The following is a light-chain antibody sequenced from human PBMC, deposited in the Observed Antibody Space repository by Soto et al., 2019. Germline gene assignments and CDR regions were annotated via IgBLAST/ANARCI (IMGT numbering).Light chain of an antibody. CDR2: EVT. Sequence: QSALTQPASVSGSPGQSITMSCTGTSSDAVSNNLVSWYQQHPGKAPKLIIYEVTKRPSGISNRFSGSTSGNTASLTISGLQAEDEADYYCCSYAGSSTFAFGGGTKLTVL. V-gene: IGLV2-23*02. J-gene: IGLJ2*01. CDR1: SSDAVSNNL. CDR3: CSYAGSSTFA.